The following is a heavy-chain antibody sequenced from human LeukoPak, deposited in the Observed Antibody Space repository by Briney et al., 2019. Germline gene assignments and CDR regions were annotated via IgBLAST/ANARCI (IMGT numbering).Heavy chain of an antibody. CDR3: ARGRGDRGFYYYYVDV. CDR2: LSYSGTT. Sequence: KPSETLSLPCTVSGDSIRAYYWSWFRQPPGKGLEWIGYLSYSGTTNYNPSLESRVTISEDTSKQVFSLHLNSVTAADTAMYYCARGRGDRGFYYYYVDVWGKGTAVTVSS. D-gene: IGHD2-21*02. CDR1: GDSIRAYY. J-gene: IGHJ6*03. V-gene: IGHV4-59*01.